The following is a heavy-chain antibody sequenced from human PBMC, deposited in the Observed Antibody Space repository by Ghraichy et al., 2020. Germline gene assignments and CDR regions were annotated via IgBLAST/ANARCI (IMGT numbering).Heavy chain of an antibody. V-gene: IGHV3-23*01. Sequence: GESLNISCAASGFTFSSYAMSWVRQAPGKGLEWVSAISGSGGNTYYADSVKGRFTFSRDNSKNTLYLQMNSLRDEDTAVYYCAKDVSRGGGSCFHHWGQGTLVTVSA. J-gene: IGHJ1*01. D-gene: IGHD2-2*01. CDR2: ISGSGGNT. CDR1: GFTFSSYA. CDR3: AKDVSRGGGSCFHH.